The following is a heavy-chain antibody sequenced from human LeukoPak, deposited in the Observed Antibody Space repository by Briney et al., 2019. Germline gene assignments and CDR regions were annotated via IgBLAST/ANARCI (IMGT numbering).Heavy chain of an antibody. D-gene: IGHD2-8*01. J-gene: IGHJ4*02. CDR1: GGSISSYH. CDR2: VYYSGSA. CDR3: ARSGPNGVGDYYFDY. Sequence: SETLSLTCTVTGGSISSYHWSWIRQPPGKGLECIGYVYYSGSANYNPSLKSRVTISVDTSKSQFSLKLSSVTAADTAVYYCARSGPNGVGDYYFDYWGQGTLVIVSS. V-gene: IGHV4-59*08.